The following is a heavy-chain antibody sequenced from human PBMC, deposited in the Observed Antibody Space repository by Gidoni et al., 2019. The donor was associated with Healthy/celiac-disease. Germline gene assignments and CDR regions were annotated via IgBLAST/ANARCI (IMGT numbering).Heavy chain of an antibody. V-gene: IGHV3-23*01. J-gene: IGHJ5*02. CDR1: AVTFSSYG. CDR3: AKGDGPAWFDP. CDR2: ISGSGGST. Sequence: EVPLLESGGGLVQPGGSLRLSCAPSAVTFSSYGMGGVRRPPGKGLEWVSAISGSGGSTYYADSVKGRFTISRDNSKNTLYLQMNSLRAEDTAVYYCAKGDGPAWFDPWGQGTLVTVSS.